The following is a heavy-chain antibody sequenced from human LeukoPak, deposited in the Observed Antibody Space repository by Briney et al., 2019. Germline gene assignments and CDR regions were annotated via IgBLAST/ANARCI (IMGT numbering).Heavy chain of an antibody. CDR2: ISAYNGNT. J-gene: IGHJ6*03. V-gene: IGHV1-18*01. D-gene: IGHD6-13*01. CDR1: GYTFTSYG. Sequence: ASVKVSCKASGYTFTSYGISWVRQAPGQGLEWMGWISAYNGNTNYAQKLQGRVTMTTDTSTSTAYMELSRLRSDDTAVYYCARSRYSSSWYRIYYYYYYMDVWGKGTTVTVSS. CDR3: ARSRYSSSWYRIYYYYYYMDV.